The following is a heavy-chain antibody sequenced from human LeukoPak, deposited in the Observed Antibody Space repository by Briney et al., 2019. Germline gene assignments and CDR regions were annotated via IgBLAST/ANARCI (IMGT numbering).Heavy chain of an antibody. V-gene: IGHV3-23*01. CDR1: GFTFSSYG. D-gene: IGHD3-22*01. Sequence: GGTLRPSCAASGFTFSSYGMSRVRQAPGKGLEWVSAISGSGGSTYYADSVKGRFTISRDNSKNTLYLQMNSLRAEDTAVYYCAKLLYYYDSSQPYWGQGTLVTVSS. CDR3: AKLLYYYDSSQPY. J-gene: IGHJ4*02. CDR2: ISGSGGST.